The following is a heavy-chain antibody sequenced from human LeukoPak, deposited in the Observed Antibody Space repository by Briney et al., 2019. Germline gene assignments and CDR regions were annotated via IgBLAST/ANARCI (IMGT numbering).Heavy chain of an antibody. CDR1: GGSISSGSYC. D-gene: IGHD2-8*01. J-gene: IGHJ5*02. CDR2: IYTSGST. Sequence: PSETLSLTCTVSGGSISSGSYCWSWIRQPAGKGLEWIGRIYTSGSTNYNPSLKSRVTISVDTSKNQFSLKLSSVTAADTAVYYCARVSECTNGVCHNWFDPWGQGTLVTVSS. CDR3: ARVSECTNGVCHNWFDP. V-gene: IGHV4-61*02.